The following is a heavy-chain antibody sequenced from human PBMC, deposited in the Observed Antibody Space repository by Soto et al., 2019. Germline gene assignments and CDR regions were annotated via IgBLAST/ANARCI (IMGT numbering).Heavy chain of an antibody. CDR1: GFTFSDYY. Sequence: QVQLVESGGGLVKPGGSLRLSCVASGFTFSDYYMSWIRQAPGKGLEWVSYISSSGSTIYYADSVKGRFTISRDNAKNSLYLQMNSLRAEDTAVYYCARGRXXXXXXXXXXXYGMDVWGQGTTVTVSS. V-gene: IGHV3-11*01. CDR2: ISSSGSTI. J-gene: IGHJ6*02. CDR3: ARGRXXXXXXXXXXXYGMDV.